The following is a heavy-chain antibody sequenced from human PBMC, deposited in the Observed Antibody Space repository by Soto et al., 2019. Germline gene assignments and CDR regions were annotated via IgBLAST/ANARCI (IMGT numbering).Heavy chain of an antibody. CDR3: ARGIAAAGPRKVWFDP. CDR2: INHGGST. Sequence: LSLTCAVYGGSFSGYYWTWPPGKGLEWIGEINHGGSTNYNPSLKGRVTISVDTSKNQFSLKLSSVTAADTAVYYCARGIAAAGPRKVWFDPWGQGTLVTVSS. D-gene: IGHD6-13*01. CDR1: GGSFSGYY. V-gene: IGHV4-34*01. J-gene: IGHJ5*02.